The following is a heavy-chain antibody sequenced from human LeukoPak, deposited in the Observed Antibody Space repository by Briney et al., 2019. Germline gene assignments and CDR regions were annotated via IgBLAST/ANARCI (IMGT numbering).Heavy chain of an antibody. CDR3: ARGAGGIGFDY. CDR1: GGSISSGGYS. V-gene: IGHV4-30-2*01. J-gene: IGHJ4*02. D-gene: IGHD1-1*01. CDR2: IYHSGST. Sequence: SETLSLTCAVSGGSISSGGYSWSWIRQPPGKGLEWIGYIYHSGSTYYNPSLKSRVTISVDRSKNQFSLKLSSVTAADTAVYYCARGAGGIGFDYWGQGTLVTVSS.